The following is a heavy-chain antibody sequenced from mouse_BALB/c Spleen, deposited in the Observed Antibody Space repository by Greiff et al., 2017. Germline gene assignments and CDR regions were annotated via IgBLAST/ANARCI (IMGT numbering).Heavy chain of an antibody. CDR3: TIRYYGYVDYAMDY. J-gene: IGHJ4*01. CDR2: INPSTGYT. V-gene: IGHV1-7*01. D-gene: IGHD1-2*01. Sequence: VQLQQSGAELAKPGASVKMSCKASGYTFTSYWMHWVKQRPGQGLEWIGYINPSTGYTEYNQKFKDKATLTADKSSSTAYMQLSSLTSEDSAVYYCTIRYYGYVDYAMDYWGQGTSVTVSS. CDR1: GYTFTSYW.